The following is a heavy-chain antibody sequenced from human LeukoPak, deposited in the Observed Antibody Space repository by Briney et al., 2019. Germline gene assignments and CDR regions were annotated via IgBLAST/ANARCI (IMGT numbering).Heavy chain of an antibody. CDR3: ARRAHDYCDYLPQFYYYYYMDV. V-gene: IGHV1-18*01. Sequence: GSVKVSCKASGYSFTSYGISWVRQAPGQGLEWMGWISAYNGNTNYAQKLQGRVTMTTDTSTSTAYMELRSLRSDDTAVYYCARRAHDYCDYLPQFYYYYYMDVWGKGTTVTVSS. D-gene: IGHD4-17*01. J-gene: IGHJ6*03. CDR2: ISAYNGNT. CDR1: GYSFTSYG.